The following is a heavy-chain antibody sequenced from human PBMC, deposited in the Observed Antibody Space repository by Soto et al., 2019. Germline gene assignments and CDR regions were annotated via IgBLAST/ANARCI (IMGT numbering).Heavy chain of an antibody. CDR2: INHSGST. J-gene: IGHJ5*02. CDR1: GGSFSGYY. Sequence: QVQLQQWGAGLLKPSETLSLTCAVYGGSFSGYYWSWIRQPPGKGLEWIGEINHSGSTNYNPSLKSRVTISVDTSKNQFSLKLSSVTAADTAVYYCASGYRGRGTGFDPWGQGTLVTVSS. D-gene: IGHD3-16*02. V-gene: IGHV4-34*01. CDR3: ASGYRGRGTGFDP.